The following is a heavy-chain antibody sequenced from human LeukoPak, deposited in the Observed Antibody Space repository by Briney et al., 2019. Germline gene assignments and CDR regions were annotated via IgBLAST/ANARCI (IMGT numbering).Heavy chain of an antibody. CDR2: IYHSGST. CDR1: GYSISSGYY. J-gene: IGHJ4*02. V-gene: IGHV4-38-2*02. D-gene: IGHD5-24*01. Sequence: SETLSLTCTVSGYSISSGYYWGWIRQPPGKGLEWIGSIYHSGSTYYNPSLKSRVTISVDTSKNQFSLKLSSVTAADTAVYYCASLNGDGYTHDYWGQGTLVTVSS. CDR3: ASLNGDGYTHDY.